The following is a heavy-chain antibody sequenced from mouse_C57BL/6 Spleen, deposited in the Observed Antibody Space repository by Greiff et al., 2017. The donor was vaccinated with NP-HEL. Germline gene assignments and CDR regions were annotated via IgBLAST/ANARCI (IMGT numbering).Heavy chain of an antibody. CDR2: INYDGSST. CDR1: GFTFSDYY. D-gene: IGHD2-2*01. J-gene: IGHJ2*01. Sequence: EVKLMESEGGLVQPGSSMKLSCTASGFTFSDYYMAWVRQVPEKGLEWVANINYDGSSTYYLDSLKSRFIISRDNAKNILYLQMSSLKSEDTATYYCARFGYDVYYFDYWGQGTTLTVSS. CDR3: ARFGYDVYYFDY. V-gene: IGHV5-16*01.